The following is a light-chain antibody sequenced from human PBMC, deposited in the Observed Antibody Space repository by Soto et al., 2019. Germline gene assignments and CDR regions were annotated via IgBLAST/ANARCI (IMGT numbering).Light chain of an antibody. CDR1: SSDVGGYNY. J-gene: IGLJ2*01. V-gene: IGLV2-14*01. CDR2: DVS. Sequence: QSALTQPASVSGSPGQSITISCTGTSSDVGGYNYVSWYQQHPGKAPKLMIYDVSNRPSGVSNRFSGSKSGNTASLTISGLQAEYEADYYCSSYTSSSTDVVFGGGTKLTVL. CDR3: SSYTSSSTDVV.